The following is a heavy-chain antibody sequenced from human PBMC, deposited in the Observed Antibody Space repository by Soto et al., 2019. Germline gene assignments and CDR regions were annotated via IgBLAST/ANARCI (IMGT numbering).Heavy chain of an antibody. J-gene: IGHJ4*02. V-gene: IGHV4-39*01. Sequence: SETLSLTCTVSGGSISSSSYYWGWIRQPPGKGLEWIGSIYNSGSTYYNPSLKSRVTISVDTSKNQFSLKLSSVTAADTAVYYCERHLPGTTLGLDYWGQGTLVTVSS. D-gene: IGHD1-7*01. CDR1: GGSISSSSYY. CDR2: IYNSGST. CDR3: ERHLPGTTLGLDY.